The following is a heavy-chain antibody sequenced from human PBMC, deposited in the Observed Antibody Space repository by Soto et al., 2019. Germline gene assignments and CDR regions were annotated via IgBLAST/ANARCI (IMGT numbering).Heavy chain of an antibody. CDR2: FDPEDGET. CDR3: ATQAPQIPNEYYYYGMDV. D-gene: IGHD1-1*01. Sequence: ASVKVSCKVSGYTLTELSMHWARQAPGKGLEWMGGFDPEDGETIYAQKFQGRVTMTEDTSTDTAYMELSSLRSEDTAVYYCATQAPQIPNEYYYYGMDVWGQGTTVTVSS. CDR1: GYTLTELS. J-gene: IGHJ6*02. V-gene: IGHV1-24*01.